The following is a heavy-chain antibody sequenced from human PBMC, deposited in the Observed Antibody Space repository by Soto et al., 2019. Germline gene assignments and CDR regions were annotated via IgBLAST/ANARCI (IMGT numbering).Heavy chain of an antibody. V-gene: IGHV1-46*01. CDR3: ARGGYCSGGSCFSSNFDY. CDR2: INPSSGST. J-gene: IGHJ4*02. D-gene: IGHD2-15*01. CDR1: GYTFTTYY. Sequence: ASVKVSCKASGYTFTTYYMHWVRQAPGQGLEWMGIINPSSGSTTYTQKFQGRVTMTRDTSTSTVYMELSSLRSEDTALYYCARGGYCSGGSCFSSNFDYSGQGTLVTVSS.